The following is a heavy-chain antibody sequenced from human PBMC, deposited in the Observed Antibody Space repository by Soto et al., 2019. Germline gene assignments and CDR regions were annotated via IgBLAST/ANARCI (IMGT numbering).Heavy chain of an antibody. D-gene: IGHD3-3*01. CDR3: ARGAVTVFGVVSPPGY. CDR2: IIPMLDRT. J-gene: IGHJ4*02. CDR1: GGSFNSFH. Sequence: QVQLVQSGAEVKRPGSSVKVSCKSSGGSFNSFHFNWVRQAPGQGLEWMGRIIPMLDRTQYAQMFQGRVTIPADKPTSTAYMEMTGLESVKTAVYYCARGAVTVFGVVSPPGYWGQGTLVTVSS. V-gene: IGHV1-69*08.